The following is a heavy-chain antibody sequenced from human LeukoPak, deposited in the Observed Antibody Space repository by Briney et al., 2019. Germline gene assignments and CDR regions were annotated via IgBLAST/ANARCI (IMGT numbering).Heavy chain of an antibody. Sequence: SETLSLTCTVSGGSISSYYWSWIRQPPGKGLEWIGYIYYSGSTNYNPSLKSRVTISVDTSKNQFSLKLSSVTAADTAVYYCAEQQLVGGVWFDRGGQGTLVTVSA. CDR1: GGSISSYY. V-gene: IGHV4-59*01. J-gene: IGHJ5*02. CDR3: AEQQLVGGVWFDR. CDR2: IYYSGST. D-gene: IGHD6-13*01.